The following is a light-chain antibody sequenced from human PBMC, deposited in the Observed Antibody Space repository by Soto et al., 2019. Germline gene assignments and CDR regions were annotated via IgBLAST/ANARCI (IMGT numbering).Light chain of an antibody. Sequence: QTVVTQEPSFSVSPGGTVTLTCGLSSGSVSTSYYPSWYQQTPGQAPRTLIYSTNTRSSWFPDRFSGSILGNKAALTITGAHADDESDYYCVLYMGSVMVFGGGTKLTVL. CDR3: VLYMGSVMV. V-gene: IGLV8-61*01. J-gene: IGLJ3*02. CDR2: STN. CDR1: SGSVSTSYY.